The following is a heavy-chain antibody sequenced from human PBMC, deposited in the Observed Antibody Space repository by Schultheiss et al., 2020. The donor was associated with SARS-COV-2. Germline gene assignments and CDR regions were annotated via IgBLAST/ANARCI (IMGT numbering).Heavy chain of an antibody. J-gene: IGHJ4*02. CDR1: GGSISSYY. Sequence: SETLSLTCSVSGGSISSYYWSWIRQPAGKGLEWIGRIYTSGSTNYNPSLKSRVTISVDTSKNQFSLKLSSVTAADTAVYYCASSRSYGTDGDYWGQGTLVTVSS. V-gene: IGHV4-4*07. CDR3: ASSRSYGTDGDY. CDR2: IYTSGST. D-gene: IGHD1-14*01.